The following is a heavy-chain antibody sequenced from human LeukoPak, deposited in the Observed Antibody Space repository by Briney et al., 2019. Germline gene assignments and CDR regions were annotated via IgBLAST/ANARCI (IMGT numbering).Heavy chain of an antibody. D-gene: IGHD3-10*01. CDR3: VMVRGVSFDY. CDR2: ISSSGTTV. Sequence: PGGSLRLSCAASGFTFSNYWMHWARQAPGKGLEWVSYISSSGTTVYYADSVKGRFTISRDNAKNSLYLQLNSLRDEDTAVYYCVMVRGVSFDYWGQGTLVTVSS. CDR1: GFTFSNYW. J-gene: IGHJ4*02. V-gene: IGHV3-48*02.